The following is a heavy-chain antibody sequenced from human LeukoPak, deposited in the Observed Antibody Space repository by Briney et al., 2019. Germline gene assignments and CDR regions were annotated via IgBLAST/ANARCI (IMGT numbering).Heavy chain of an antibody. Sequence: ASVKVSCKASGGTFSNHAFSWVRQAPGQGLEWMGGIIPIDDSTNYVQKFRDRVMITADEATNIIYMELGSLKSEDTAEYYCARHSGHSSWYYGLDVWGQGTTVIVSS. D-gene: IGHD6-13*01. CDR3: ARHSGHSSWYYGLDV. V-gene: IGHV1-69*01. J-gene: IGHJ6*02. CDR1: GGTFSNHA. CDR2: IIPIDDST.